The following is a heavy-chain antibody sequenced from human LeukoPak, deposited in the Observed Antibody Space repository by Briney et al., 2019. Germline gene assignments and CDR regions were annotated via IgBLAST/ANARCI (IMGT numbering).Heavy chain of an antibody. D-gene: IGHD6-6*01. V-gene: IGHV3-23*01. CDR2: ISGSGGST. CDR1: GFTVSSYA. Sequence: GGSLRLSCAASGFTVSSYAMSWVRQAPGKGLEWVSAISGSGGSTYYADSVKGRFTISRDNSKNTLYLQMNSLRAEDTAVYYCAKGFEYSSSSAYDYWGQGTLVTVSS. CDR3: AKGFEYSSSSAYDY. J-gene: IGHJ4*02.